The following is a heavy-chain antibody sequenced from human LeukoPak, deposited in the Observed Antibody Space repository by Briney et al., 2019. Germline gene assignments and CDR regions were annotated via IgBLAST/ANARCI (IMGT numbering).Heavy chain of an antibody. CDR1: GCTFTGYF. Sequence: ASVKVSCKASGCTFTGYFMHWVRQAPGQGLEWMGGIIPIFGTANYAQKFQGRVTITTDESTSTAYMELSSLRSEDTAVYYCASHSSSSKSQVAYNWFDPWGQGTLVTVSS. J-gene: IGHJ5*02. CDR2: IIPIFGTA. CDR3: ASHSSSSKSQVAYNWFDP. D-gene: IGHD6-6*01. V-gene: IGHV1-69*05.